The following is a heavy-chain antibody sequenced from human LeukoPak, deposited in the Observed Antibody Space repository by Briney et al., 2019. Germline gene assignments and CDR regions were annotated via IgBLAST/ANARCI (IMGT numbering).Heavy chain of an antibody. Sequence: ASVKVSCKASGYTFTSYDINWVRQATGQGLEWMGWINPNSGGTNYAQKFQGRVTMTRDTSISTAYMELSRLISDDTAVYYCARTWGTLYYWGQGTLVTVSS. D-gene: IGHD3-16*01. CDR1: GYTFTSYD. CDR3: ARTWGTLYY. CDR2: INPNSGGT. J-gene: IGHJ4*02. V-gene: IGHV1-2*02.